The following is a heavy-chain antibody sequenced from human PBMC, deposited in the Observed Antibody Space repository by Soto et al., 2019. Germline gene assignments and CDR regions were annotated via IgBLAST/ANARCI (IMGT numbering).Heavy chain of an antibody. Sequence: GGSLRLSCAASGFTFSNYAMSWVRQAPGKGLEWVSAVSDSGGSTYYADSVKGRFTISRGNSKSTLSLQMNSLRAEDTAVYYCAKRNSYGYHWDYWGQGTLVTVSS. J-gene: IGHJ4*02. CDR1: GFTFSNYA. D-gene: IGHD5-18*01. CDR3: AKRNSYGYHWDY. V-gene: IGHV3-23*01. CDR2: VSDSGGST.